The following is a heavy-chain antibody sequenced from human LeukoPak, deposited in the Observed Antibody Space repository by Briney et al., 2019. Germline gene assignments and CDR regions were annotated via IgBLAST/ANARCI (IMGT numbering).Heavy chain of an antibody. D-gene: IGHD3-10*01. CDR1: GGSISSGDYY. Sequence: PSETLSLTCTVSGGSISSGDYYWSWIRQPPGKGLEWIGYIYYSGSTYYNPSLKSRVTISVDTSKNQFSLKLSSVTAADTAVYYCARDLGYYGSGSYFDYWGQGTLGTVSS. J-gene: IGHJ4*02. CDR3: ARDLGYYGSGSYFDY. V-gene: IGHV4-30-4*01. CDR2: IYYSGST.